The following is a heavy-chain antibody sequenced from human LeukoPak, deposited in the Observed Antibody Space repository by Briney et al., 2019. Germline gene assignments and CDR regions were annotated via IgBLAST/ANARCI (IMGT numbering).Heavy chain of an antibody. CDR3: AKDRGGSGGYYFDY. J-gene: IGHJ4*02. D-gene: IGHD3-10*01. V-gene: IGHV3-23*01. CDR2: ISGSGGST. CDR1: GFTFSSYA. Sequence: PGGSLRLSCAASGFTFSSYAMSWVRQAPGKGLEWVSAISGSGGSTYYADSVKGRFTISRGNSKDTLYLQMNSLRAEDTAVYYCAKDRGGSGGYYFDYWGQGTLVTVSS.